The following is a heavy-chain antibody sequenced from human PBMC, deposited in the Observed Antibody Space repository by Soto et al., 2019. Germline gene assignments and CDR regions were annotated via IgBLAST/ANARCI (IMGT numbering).Heavy chain of an antibody. V-gene: IGHV4-59*12. CDR3: ARVSGSYYYGMDV. Sequence: PSETLSLTCTVSDGSISSYYWSWIRQPPGKGLECIGYTSYSGSTKYNPSLKNRVTILRDTSKNQFSLKLSSVTAADTAVYYCARVSGSYYYGMDVWGQGTTVTVSS. D-gene: IGHD1-26*01. J-gene: IGHJ6*02. CDR1: DGSISSYY. CDR2: TSYSGST.